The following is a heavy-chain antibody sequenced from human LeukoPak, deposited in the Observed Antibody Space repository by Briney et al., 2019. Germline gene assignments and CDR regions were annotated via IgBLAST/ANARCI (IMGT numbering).Heavy chain of an antibody. D-gene: IGHD3-3*01. Sequence: SETLSLTCIVSGGSTSGGNYYWGWIRQPPGKGLEWIGGISSSGNTYYNPSLKSRITISIDTSKNHFSLKLSSVTAADTAVYYCARLGAGPTYYDFWSGYSSFYFDYWGQEPWSPSPQ. V-gene: IGHV4-39*02. CDR1: GGSTSGGNYY. CDR2: ISSSGNT. J-gene: IGHJ4*01. CDR3: ARLGAGPTYYDFWSGYSSFYFDY.